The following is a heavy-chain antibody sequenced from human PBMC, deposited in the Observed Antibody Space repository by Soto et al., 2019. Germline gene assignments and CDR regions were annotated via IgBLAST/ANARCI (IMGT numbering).Heavy chain of an antibody. CDR3: ASPLLLGYCSGGSCYSDAFDI. V-gene: IGHV4-39*01. J-gene: IGHJ3*02. Sequence: QLQLQESGPGLVKPSETLSLTCTVSGGSISSSSYYWGWIRQPPGKGLEWIGSIYYSGSTYYNPSLKSRVTISVDTSKNQFSLKLSSVTAADTAVYYCASPLLLGYCSGGSCYSDAFDIWGQGTMVTVSS. CDR2: IYYSGST. D-gene: IGHD2-15*01. CDR1: GGSISSSSYY.